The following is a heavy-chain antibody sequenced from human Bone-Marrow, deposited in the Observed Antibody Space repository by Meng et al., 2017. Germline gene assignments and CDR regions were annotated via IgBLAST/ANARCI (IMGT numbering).Heavy chain of an antibody. Sequence: SQTLSLTCAISGDSVSSTSAAWNWLRQSPSRGLEWLGRTYYRSKWYNDYAVSVKSRITINPDTSKNQFSLQLNSVTPEDTAVYYCSRGEQWLAPILGFDYWGQGTLVTVSS. CDR1: GDSVSSTSAA. CDR3: SRGEQWLAPILGFDY. CDR2: TYYRSKWYN. D-gene: IGHD6-19*01. J-gene: IGHJ4*02. V-gene: IGHV6-1*01.